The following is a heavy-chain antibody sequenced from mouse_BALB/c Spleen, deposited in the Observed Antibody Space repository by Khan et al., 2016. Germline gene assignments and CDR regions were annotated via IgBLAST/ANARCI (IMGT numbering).Heavy chain of an antibody. CDR2: ISYSGST. CDR3: ARMGYGYYAMDY. V-gene: IGHV3-2*02. Sequence: EVKLEVSGPGLVKPSQSLSLTCTVTGYSITSDYAWNWIRQFPGNKLEWMGYISYSGSTSYNPSLKSRISITRDTSKNQFFLQLNSVTTEDTATYYCARMGYGYYAMDYWGQGTSVTVSS. J-gene: IGHJ4*01. CDR1: GYSITSDYA. D-gene: IGHD1-2*01.